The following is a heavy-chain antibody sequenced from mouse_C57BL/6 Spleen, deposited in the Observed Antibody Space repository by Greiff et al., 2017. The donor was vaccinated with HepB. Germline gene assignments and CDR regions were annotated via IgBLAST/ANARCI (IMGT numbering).Heavy chain of an antibody. D-gene: IGHD1-1*01. CDR2: IYPGDGDT. CDR3: ARELVLRSY. V-gene: IGHV1-82*01. CDR1: VYAFSSSW. Sequence: HLHHSLPSLFNPFSSFKISCKASVYAFSSSWMNWVKQIPLNFLEWIGRIYPGDGDTNYNGKFKGKATLTADKSSSTAYMQLSSLTSEDSAVYLCARELVLRSYWGQGTLVTVSA. J-gene: IGHJ3*01.